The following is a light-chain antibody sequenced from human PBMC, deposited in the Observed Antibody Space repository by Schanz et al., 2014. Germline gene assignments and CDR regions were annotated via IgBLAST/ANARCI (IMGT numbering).Light chain of an antibody. J-gene: IGLJ3*02. CDR3: CSYAGTYTWV. V-gene: IGLV2-8*01. CDR1: TSDVGGYNF. CDR2: EVT. Sequence: QSALIQPPSASGSPGQSVAISCTGTTSDVGGYNFVSWYQQHPGKAPKLMIYEVTKRPSGVPDRFSGSKSGNTASLTISGLQAEDEADYYCCSYAGTYTWVFGGGTKVTVL.